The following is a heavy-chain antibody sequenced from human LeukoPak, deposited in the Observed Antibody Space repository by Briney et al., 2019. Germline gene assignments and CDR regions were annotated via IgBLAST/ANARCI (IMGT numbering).Heavy chain of an antibody. CDR2: FDPEDGET. CDR1: GYTLTELS. CDR3: ATASRDWVWLVEAFDI. V-gene: IGHV1-24*01. J-gene: IGHJ3*02. Sequence: ASVKVSCKVSGYTLTELSMHWVRQAPGKGLEWMGGFDPEDGETIYAQKFQGRVTMTEDTSTDTAYMELRSLRSEDTAVYYCATASRDWVWLVEAFDIWGQGTMVTVSS. D-gene: IGHD6-19*01.